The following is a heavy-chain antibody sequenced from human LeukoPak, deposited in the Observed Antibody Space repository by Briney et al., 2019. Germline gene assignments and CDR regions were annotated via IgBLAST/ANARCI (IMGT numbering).Heavy chain of an antibody. V-gene: IGHV3-15*01. CDR1: GFTFSNAW. CDR2: IKSKTDGGTT. D-gene: IGHD3-3*01. Sequence: GGSLRLSCAASGFTFSNAWMSRVRQAPGKGLEWVGRIKSKTDGGTTDYAAPVKGRFTISRDDSKNTLYLQMNSLKTEDTAVYYCTMEYYYYYMDVWGKGTTVTVSS. CDR3: TMEYYYYYMDV. J-gene: IGHJ6*03.